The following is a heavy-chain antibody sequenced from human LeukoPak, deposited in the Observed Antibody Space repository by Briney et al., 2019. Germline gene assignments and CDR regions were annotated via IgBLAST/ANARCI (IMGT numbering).Heavy chain of an antibody. Sequence: HPGGSLRLSCAASGFTFSSYGMHWVRQAPGKGLEWVSYITSSSSAIYYADSVKGRFTISRDNAKNSLFLQMNSLRAEDMAVYYCAYTTKGNEEDAFDIWGQGTMVTVSS. V-gene: IGHV3-48*04. J-gene: IGHJ3*02. CDR1: GFTFSSYG. CDR3: AYTTKGNEEDAFDI. CDR2: ITSSSSAI. D-gene: IGHD1-1*01.